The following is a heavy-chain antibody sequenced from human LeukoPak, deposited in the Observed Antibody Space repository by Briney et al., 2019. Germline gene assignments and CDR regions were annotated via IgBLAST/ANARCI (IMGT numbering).Heavy chain of an antibody. CDR3: ARPRGPTVTTRFDY. CDR2: IIPIIGTA. J-gene: IGHJ4*02. V-gene: IGHV1-69*13. D-gene: IGHD4-17*01. CDR1: GGTFSSYA. Sequence: SVKVSCKASGGTFSSYAISWVRQAPGQGLEWMGGIIPIIGTANYAQKFQGRVTITADESTSTAYMELSSLRSEDTAVYYCARPRGPTVTTRFDYWGQGTLVTVSS.